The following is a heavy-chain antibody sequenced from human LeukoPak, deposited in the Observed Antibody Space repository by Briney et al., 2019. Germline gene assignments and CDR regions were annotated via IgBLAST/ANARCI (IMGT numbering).Heavy chain of an antibody. J-gene: IGHJ3*02. V-gene: IGHV4-31*03. CDR3: ARDLRGPENYYDSSGYYADDAFDI. D-gene: IGHD3-22*01. Sequence: SETLSLTCTVSGGSISSGGYYWSWIRQHPGKGLEWIGYIYYSGSTYYNPSLKSRVTISVDTSKNQFSLKLSSVTAADTAVYYCARDLRGPENYYDSSGYYADDAFDIWGQGTMVTVSS. CDR1: GGSISSGGYY. CDR2: IYYSGST.